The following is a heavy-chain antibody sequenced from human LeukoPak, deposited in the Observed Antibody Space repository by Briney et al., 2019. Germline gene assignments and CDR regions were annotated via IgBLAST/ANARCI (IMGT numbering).Heavy chain of an antibody. CDR3: ARDVVVVAAPSGAFDI. J-gene: IGHJ3*02. CDR2: IIPIFGTS. Sequence: ASVKVSCKASGGTFISYAISWVRQAPGQGLEWMGGIIPIFGTSNYAQKFQGRVTITADESTSTAYMELRSLRSEDTAVYYCARDVVVVAAPSGAFDIWGQGTMVTVSS. CDR1: GGTFISYA. V-gene: IGHV1-69*01. D-gene: IGHD2-15*01.